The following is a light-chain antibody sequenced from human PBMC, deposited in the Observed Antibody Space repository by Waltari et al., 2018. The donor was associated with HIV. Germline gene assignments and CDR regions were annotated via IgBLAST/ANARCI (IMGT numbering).Light chain of an antibody. CDR2: DAS. Sequence: EIVLTQSPATLSLSPGERATLSCRASQSVSSHLAWYQQKPGQAPRLLIYDASNRATGIPARFSCSGSGTDFTLTISSLEPEDFAVYYCQRRSNWPPPITFGQGTRLAIK. J-gene: IGKJ5*01. CDR1: QSVSSH. V-gene: IGKV3-11*01. CDR3: QRRSNWPPPIT.